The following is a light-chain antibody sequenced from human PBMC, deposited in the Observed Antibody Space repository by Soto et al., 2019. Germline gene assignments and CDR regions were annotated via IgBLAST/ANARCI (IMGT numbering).Light chain of an antibody. CDR1: QSVSSSF. CDR3: QQYVSSPWA. V-gene: IGKV3-20*01. J-gene: IGKJ1*01. CDR2: GAS. Sequence: EIVLTQSPGTLSLSQGESATLSCRASQSVSSSFLAWYQQKAGQAPRLLIYGASRRATGIPDRFSGSGSGTDFTLTISRLEPEDFAVYYCQQYVSSPWAFGQGTKVDIK.